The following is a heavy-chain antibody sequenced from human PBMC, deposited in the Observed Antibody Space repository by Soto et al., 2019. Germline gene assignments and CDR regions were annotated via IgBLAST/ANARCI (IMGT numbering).Heavy chain of an antibody. CDR2: IWYDGSNK. V-gene: IGHV3-33*01. CDR1: GFTFSSYG. Sequence: PGGSLRLSCAASGFTFSSYGMHWVRQAPGKGLEWVAVIWYDGSNKYYADSVKGRFTISRDNSKNTLYLQMNSLRAEDTAVYYCARDNWNYGVFVPIESYYHYYMDVWGKGTTVTVSS. J-gene: IGHJ6*03. CDR3: ARDNWNYGVFVPIESYYHYYMDV. D-gene: IGHD1-7*01.